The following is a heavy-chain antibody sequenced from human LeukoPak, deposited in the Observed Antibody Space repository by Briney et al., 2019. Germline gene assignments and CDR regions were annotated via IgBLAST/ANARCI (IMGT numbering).Heavy chain of an antibody. CDR1: GGSISSGGHY. J-gene: IGHJ4*02. V-gene: IGHV4-61*02. CDR3: ARDQTYSGSGIYTYFDY. D-gene: IGHD3-10*01. Sequence: PSQTLSLTCTVSGGSISSGGHYWSWIRQPAGKGLEYLGRISSTGSTNYNPSLRSRVTISADTSTNHFSLKLTSVTAADTAVYYCARDQTYSGSGIYTYFDYWGQGILVTVPS. CDR2: ISSTGST.